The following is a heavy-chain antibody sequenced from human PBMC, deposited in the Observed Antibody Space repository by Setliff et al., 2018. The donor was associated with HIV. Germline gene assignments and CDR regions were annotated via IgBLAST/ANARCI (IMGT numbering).Heavy chain of an antibody. J-gene: IGHJ6*03. Sequence: ASVKVSCKASGYMFTDYGITWVRQAPGQGLEWMGWITVHNGNTNYAQKFQGRVDMTADTSATTASMELRSLRSDDTAVYYCARVVPATISDYYYYMDVLGKGTTVTVS. D-gene: IGHD5-12*01. CDR3: ARVVPATISDYYYYMDV. CDR1: GYMFTDYG. V-gene: IGHV1-18*01. CDR2: ITVHNGNT.